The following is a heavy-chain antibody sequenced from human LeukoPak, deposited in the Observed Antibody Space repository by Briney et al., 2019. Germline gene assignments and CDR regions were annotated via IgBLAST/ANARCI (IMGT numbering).Heavy chain of an antibody. V-gene: IGHV4-59*01. J-gene: IGHJ4*02. D-gene: IGHD3-22*01. CDR2: IYYSGST. CDR3: ARVTGYMIGDYFDS. Sequence: TPSETLSLTCTVSGGSISSYYWSWIRQPPGKGLEWIGYIYYSGSTNYNSSLKSRVTILVDMSKNQFSLKLSSVTAADTAVYYCARVTGYMIGDYFDSWGQGTLATVSS. CDR1: GGSISSYY.